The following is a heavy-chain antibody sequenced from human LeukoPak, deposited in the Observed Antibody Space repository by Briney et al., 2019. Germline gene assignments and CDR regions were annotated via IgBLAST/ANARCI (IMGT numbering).Heavy chain of an antibody. J-gene: IGHJ4*02. V-gene: IGHV3-23*01. Sequence: GSLRLSCAASGFTFSSYAMSWVRQAPGKGLEWVSAISGSGGSTYYADSVKGRFTISRDNSKNTLYLQMNSLRAEDTAVYYCAKGGMQVWSNPVDHWGQGTLVTVSS. CDR2: ISGSGGST. D-gene: IGHD5-18*01. CDR3: AKGGMQVWSNPVDH. CDR1: GFTFSSYA.